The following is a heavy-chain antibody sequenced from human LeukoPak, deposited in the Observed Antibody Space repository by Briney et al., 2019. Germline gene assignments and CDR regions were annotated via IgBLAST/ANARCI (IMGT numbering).Heavy chain of an antibody. V-gene: IGHV4-59*08. CDR1: GGSISSYY. D-gene: IGHD5-18*01. CDR3: ARLRGYSYGQD. J-gene: IGHJ4*02. Sequence: SEALSLTCTVSGGSISSYYWSWIRQPPGKGLEWIGYIYYSGSTNYNPSLKSRVTISVDTSKNQFSLKLSSVTAADTAVYYCARLRGYSYGQDWGQGTLVTVSS. CDR2: IYYSGST.